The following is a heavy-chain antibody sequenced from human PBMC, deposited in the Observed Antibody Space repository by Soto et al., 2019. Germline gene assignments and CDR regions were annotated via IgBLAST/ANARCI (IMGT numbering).Heavy chain of an antibody. CDR3: FRADDGIGIVRSVSAFLLNRSSDL. Sequence: PGKGLEWVSSISSSSSYVYYADSVKGRFTISRDNAKNSLYLQMNSLRAEDTVVYFCFRADDGIGIVRSVSAFLLNRSSDL. J-gene: IGHJ2*01. D-gene: IGHD3-10*01. CDR2: ISSSSSYV. V-gene: IGHV3-21*01.